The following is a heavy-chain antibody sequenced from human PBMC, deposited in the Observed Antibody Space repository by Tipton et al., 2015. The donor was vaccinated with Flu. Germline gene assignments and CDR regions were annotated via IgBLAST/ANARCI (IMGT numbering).Heavy chain of an antibody. CDR3: VRRGVDSSGSLYFFDY. V-gene: IGHV3-23*01. J-gene: IGHJ4*02. CDR1: GFTFSSYA. D-gene: IGHD3-22*01. Sequence: AVSGFTFSSYAMSWVRQAPGKGLEWVSAISGSGGSTYYADSVKGRFTISADKSINTAYLQWGSLKASDSAIYYCVRRGVDSSGSLYFFDYWGQGTLVTVSS. CDR2: ISGSGGST.